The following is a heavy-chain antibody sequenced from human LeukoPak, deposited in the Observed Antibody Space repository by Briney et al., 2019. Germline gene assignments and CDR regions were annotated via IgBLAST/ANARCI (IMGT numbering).Heavy chain of an antibody. CDR2: IYYSGST. Sequence: PSETLSLTCTVSGGSISSSSYYWGWIRQPPGKGLEWIGSIYYSGSTYYTPSLKSRVTISIDTSKNQFSLKLSSVTAADTAVYYCARDPQWFGEYLLLGNNWFDPWGQGTLVTVSS. CDR1: GGSISSSSYY. V-gene: IGHV4-39*07. CDR3: ARDPQWFGEYLLLGNNWFDP. D-gene: IGHD3-10*01. J-gene: IGHJ5*02.